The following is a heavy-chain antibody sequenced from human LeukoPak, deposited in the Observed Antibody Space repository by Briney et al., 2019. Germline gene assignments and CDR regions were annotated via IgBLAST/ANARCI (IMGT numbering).Heavy chain of an antibody. V-gene: IGHV1-69*05. CDR3: AREGGTIFGVVISYYYYYMDV. Sequence: SVKVSCKASGVTFSSYAISWVRQAAEQGLKWIGRIIPIFGTANYAQKFQGRVSITTDESTSTAYMELSSLRSEDTAVYYCAREGGTIFGVVISYYYYYMDVWGKGTTVTVSS. J-gene: IGHJ6*03. CDR2: IIPIFGTA. CDR1: GVTFSSYA. D-gene: IGHD3-3*01.